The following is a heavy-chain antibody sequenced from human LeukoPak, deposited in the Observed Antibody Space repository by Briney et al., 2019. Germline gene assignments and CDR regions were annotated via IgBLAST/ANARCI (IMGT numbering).Heavy chain of an antibody. CDR2: ISYDGSNK. CDR3: ARRSYLLFYYYYYMDV. CDR1: GFTFSSYA. J-gene: IGHJ6*03. Sequence: GGSLRLSCAASGFTFSSYAMHWVRQAPGKGLEWVAVISYDGSNKYYADSVKGRFTISRDNSKNTLYLQMNSLRAEDTAVYYCARRSYLLFYYYYYMDVWGKGTTVTVSS. D-gene: IGHD1-26*01. V-gene: IGHV3-30-3*01.